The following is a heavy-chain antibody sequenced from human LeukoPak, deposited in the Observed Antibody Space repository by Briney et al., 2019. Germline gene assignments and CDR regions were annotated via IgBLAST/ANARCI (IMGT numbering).Heavy chain of an antibody. J-gene: IGHJ4*02. Sequence: SETLSLTCTVSGGSISSYYWSWIRQPPGKGLEWIGYIYYSGGTHYNPSLKSRFTMLVDTSKNQFSLKLTAVTAADTAVYYCARETPGAGHFDYWGQGSLVTVSS. CDR3: ARETPGAGHFDY. D-gene: IGHD7-27*01. V-gene: IGHV4-59*01. CDR1: GGSISSYY. CDR2: IYYSGGT.